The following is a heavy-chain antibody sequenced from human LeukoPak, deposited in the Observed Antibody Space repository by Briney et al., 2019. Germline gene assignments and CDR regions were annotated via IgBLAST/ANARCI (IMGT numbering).Heavy chain of an antibody. V-gene: IGHV1-18*01. D-gene: IGHD6-13*01. CDR1: GYTFISYG. Sequence: ASVKVSCKASGYTFISYGISWVRQAPGQGLEWMGWISAYNGNTNYAQKLQGRVTMTTDTSTSTAYMELRSLRSDDTAVYYCASAASKQQLVRAFDYWGQGTLVTVSS. CDR3: ASAASKQQLVRAFDY. J-gene: IGHJ4*02. CDR2: ISAYNGNT.